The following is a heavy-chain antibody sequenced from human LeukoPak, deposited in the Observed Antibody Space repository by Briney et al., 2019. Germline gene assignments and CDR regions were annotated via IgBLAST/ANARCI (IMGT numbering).Heavy chain of an antibody. CDR1: GGSISSYY. Sequence: SETLSLTCTVSGGSISSYYWSWIRQPPGKGLEWIGYIYYSGSTNYNPSLKSRVTISVDTSKNQFSLKVSSVTAADTAVYYCARVSSVWIKDYYYYMDVWGKGTTVTVSS. V-gene: IGHV4-59*12. CDR3: ARVSSVWIKDYYYYMDV. J-gene: IGHJ6*03. CDR2: IYYSGST. D-gene: IGHD5-12*01.